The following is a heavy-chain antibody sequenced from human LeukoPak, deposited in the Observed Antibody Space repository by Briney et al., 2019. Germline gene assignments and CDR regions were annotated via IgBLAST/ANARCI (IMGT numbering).Heavy chain of an antibody. Sequence: PSETLSLTCTVSGGSISSTNYYWAWIRQPPGKGLEWIGSIYYSGSTYYSPSLKSRVTISIDTSKNQFSLKLTSVTAADTAVYYCAKEIGYCSSTSCYGSRGRYYYMDVWGKGTTVTISS. CDR2: IYYSGST. D-gene: IGHD2-2*01. V-gene: IGHV4-39*07. CDR3: AKEIGYCSSTSCYGSRGRYYYMDV. CDR1: GGSISSTNYY. J-gene: IGHJ6*03.